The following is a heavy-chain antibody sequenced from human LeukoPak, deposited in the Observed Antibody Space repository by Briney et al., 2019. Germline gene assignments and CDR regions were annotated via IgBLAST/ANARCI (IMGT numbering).Heavy chain of an antibody. CDR3: ARTVRFGATFYFDY. D-gene: IGHD3-10*01. CDR2: IYYSGST. CDR1: GGSISSGGYS. V-gene: IGHV4-30-4*07. Sequence: SETLSLTCAVSGGSISSGGYSWSWIRQPPGKGLEWIGYIYYSGSTYYNPSLKSRVTISVDTSKNQFSLKLSSVTAADTAVYYCARTVRFGATFYFDYWGQGTLVTVSS. J-gene: IGHJ4*02.